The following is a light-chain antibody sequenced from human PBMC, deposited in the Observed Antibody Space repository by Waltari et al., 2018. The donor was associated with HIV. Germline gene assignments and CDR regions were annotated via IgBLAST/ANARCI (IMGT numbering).Light chain of an antibody. CDR1: QSISSW. J-gene: IGKJ3*01. CDR3: QQANSFPFT. CDR2: AAS. Sequence: DIQMTQSPSSVSASVGDRVTITCRASQSISSWLAWYQQKPGEAPQLLIYAASRLRSGVPSRFSGSGSGTDFTLTISGLQPEDFAIYYCQQANSFPFTFGPGTKVDIK. V-gene: IGKV1-12*01.